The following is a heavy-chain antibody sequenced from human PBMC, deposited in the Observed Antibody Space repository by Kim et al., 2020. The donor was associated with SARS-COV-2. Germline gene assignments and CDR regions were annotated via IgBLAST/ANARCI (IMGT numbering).Heavy chain of an antibody. CDR2: IYTSGST. Sequence: SETLSLTCTDSGGSISSGSYYWSWIRQPAEKGLEWIGRIYTSGSTNYNPSLKSRVTISIDTSKNQFSLKLNSVTAADTAVYYCARVGSYGPNYFDYWGQGTLVTVSS. J-gene: IGHJ4*02. CDR3: ARVGSYGPNYFDY. CDR1: GGSISSGSYY. V-gene: IGHV4-61*02. D-gene: IGHD3-16*01.